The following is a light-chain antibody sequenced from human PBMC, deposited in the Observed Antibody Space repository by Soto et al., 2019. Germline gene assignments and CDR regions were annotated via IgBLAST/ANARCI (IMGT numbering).Light chain of an antibody. CDR3: SSYAGNNNVI. CDR1: SSDVGGYDY. V-gene: IGLV2-8*01. Sequence: QSVLTQPPSASGSPGQSVTISCTGTSSDVGGYDYVSWYQQHPGKAPKLMTYEVTKRPSGVPDRFSGSKSGDTASLTVSGLQAEDEADYYCSSYAGNNNVIFGGGTQLTVL. J-gene: IGLJ2*01. CDR2: EVT.